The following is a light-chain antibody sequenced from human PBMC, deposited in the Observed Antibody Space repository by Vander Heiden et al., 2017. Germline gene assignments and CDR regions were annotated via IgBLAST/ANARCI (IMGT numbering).Light chain of an antibody. CDR1: QSVSSN. CDR3: QQCNNWLRT. V-gene: IGKV3-15*01. Sequence: IVITQSPATLSVSPGERATLSCRASQSVSSNLAWYQQKPGQAPRLLIYGASTRATGIPARFSGSGSGTDFTLTISSLQSEDFAVYYCQQCNNWLRTFGGGTKVEIK. CDR2: GAS. J-gene: IGKJ4*01.